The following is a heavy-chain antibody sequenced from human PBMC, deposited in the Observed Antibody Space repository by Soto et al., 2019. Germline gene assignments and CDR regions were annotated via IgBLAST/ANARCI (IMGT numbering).Heavy chain of an antibody. Sequence: QVQLVQSGAEVKKPGSSVKVSCKASGGTFSSYTISWVRQAPGQGLEWMGRIIPILGIANYAQKFQGRVTITADKSTSTAYMELSSLRSEDTAVYYCARVSYRGYGVGYYYGMDVWGQGTTVTVSS. D-gene: IGHD5-12*01. J-gene: IGHJ6*02. CDR1: GGTFSSYT. CDR3: ARVSYRGYGVGYYYGMDV. CDR2: IIPILGIA. V-gene: IGHV1-69*02.